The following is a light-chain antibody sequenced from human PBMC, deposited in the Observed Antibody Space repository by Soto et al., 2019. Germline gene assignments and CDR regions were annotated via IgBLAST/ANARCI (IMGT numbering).Light chain of an antibody. CDR2: KAS. J-gene: IGKJ4*01. CDR3: QQLNGYLALT. Sequence: DIQMTQSPSTLSASVGDRVTITCRASQSISSWLAWYQQKPGKAPKLLIYKASSLESGVPSRFSGSGSGTEFTLTISSLQPDDFATYYCQQLNGYLALTFGGGTTVEIK. CDR1: QSISSW. V-gene: IGKV1-5*03.